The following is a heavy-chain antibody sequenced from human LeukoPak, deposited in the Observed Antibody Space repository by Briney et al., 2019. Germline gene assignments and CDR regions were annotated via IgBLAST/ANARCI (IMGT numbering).Heavy chain of an antibody. J-gene: IGHJ4*02. V-gene: IGHV4-59*01. D-gene: IGHD6-13*01. Sequence: SETLSLTCTVSGGSISSYYWSWIRQPPGKGLEWIGYIYYSGSTNYNPSLKSRVTISVDTSKNKFSLKLSSVTAADTAVYYCARAYSSSWEFDYWGQGTLVTVSS. CDR2: IYYSGST. CDR1: GGSISSYY. CDR3: ARAYSSSWEFDY.